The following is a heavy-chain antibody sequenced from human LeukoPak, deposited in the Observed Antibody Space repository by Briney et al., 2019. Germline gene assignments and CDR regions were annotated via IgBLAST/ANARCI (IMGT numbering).Heavy chain of an antibody. J-gene: IGHJ4*02. D-gene: IGHD2-2*01. CDR2: INSDGSST. CDR1: GFTFSSYW. V-gene: IGHV3-74*01. CDR3: ARWEGYCTSTSCYHFDY. Sequence: PGGSLRLSCAASGFTFSSYWMHWVRQAPGKGLVWVSRINSDGSSTSYADSVKGRFTISRDNSKNTLYLQMNSLRAEDTAVYYCARWEGYCTSTSCYHFDYWGQGTLVTVSS.